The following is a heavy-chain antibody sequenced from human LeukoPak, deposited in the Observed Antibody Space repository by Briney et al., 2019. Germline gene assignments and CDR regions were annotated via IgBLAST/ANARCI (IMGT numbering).Heavy chain of an antibody. Sequence: GGSLRLSCAASGFTFSSYAISWVRQAPGKGLEWVSAISGSGGSTYYADSVKGRFTISRDNSKNTLYLQMNSLRAEDTAVYYCAKGGYDSSGYPYYFDYWGQGTLVTVSS. CDR1: GFTFSSYA. CDR3: AKGGYDSSGYPYYFDY. V-gene: IGHV3-23*01. CDR2: ISGSGGST. J-gene: IGHJ4*02. D-gene: IGHD3-22*01.